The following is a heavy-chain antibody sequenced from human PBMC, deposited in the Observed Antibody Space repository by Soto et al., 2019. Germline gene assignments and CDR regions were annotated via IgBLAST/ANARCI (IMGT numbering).Heavy chain of an antibody. CDR2: IYYSGST. V-gene: IGHV4-39*01. D-gene: IGHD6-19*01. J-gene: IGHJ4*02. CDR3: ARHHSSSGWYTCFDY. CDR1: GGSISSSSYY. Sequence: SETLSLTCTVSGGSISSSSYYWGWIRQPPGKGLEWIGSIYYSGSTYYNPSLKSRVTISVDTSKNQFSLKLSSVTAADTAVYYCARHHSSSGWYTCFDYWGQGTLVTVSS.